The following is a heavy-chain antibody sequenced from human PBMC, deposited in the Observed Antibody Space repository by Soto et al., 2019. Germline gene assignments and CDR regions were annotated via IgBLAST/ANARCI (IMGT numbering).Heavy chain of an antibody. CDR2: VKSKADGGTA. CDR3: NSYPYFWGGHTPL. J-gene: IGHJ4*02. D-gene: IGHD3-3*01. Sequence: EVQLVESGGGLVQPGGSLRLSCEASGFSITNTWMHWVRQAPGKGLEWVGRVKSKADGGTADYAAPVKGRFTVSRDDSKNTQYLQMNSLKMEDTAAYYCNSYPYFWGGHTPLWGQGTLVTVSS. V-gene: IGHV3-15*07. CDR1: GFSITNTW.